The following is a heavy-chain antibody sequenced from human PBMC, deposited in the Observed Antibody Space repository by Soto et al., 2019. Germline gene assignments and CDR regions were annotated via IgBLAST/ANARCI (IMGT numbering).Heavy chain of an antibody. D-gene: IGHD5-18*01. V-gene: IGHV4-34*01. J-gene: IGHJ4*01. CDR3: ARTSRGYSYGFGV. Sequence: PSETLSLTCAVYGGSFSGYYWSWIRQPPGKGLEWIGEINHIGSTNYNPSLKIRVTISVDTSKTQFSLKLSSVTAADTAVYYCARTSRGYSYGFGVWGQGTLVTVSS. CDR2: INHIGST. CDR1: GGSFSGYY.